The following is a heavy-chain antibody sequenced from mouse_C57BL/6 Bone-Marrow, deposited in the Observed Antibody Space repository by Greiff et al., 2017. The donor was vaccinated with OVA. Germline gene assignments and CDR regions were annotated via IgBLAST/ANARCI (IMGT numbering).Heavy chain of an antibody. J-gene: IGHJ3*01. D-gene: IGHD1-1*01. Sequence: QVQLKQPGAELVKPGASVKMSCKASGYTFTSYWITWVKQRPGQGLEWIGDIYPGSGSTNYNEKFKSKATLTVDTSSSTAYMQLSSLTSEDSAVYYCASGGITTVVATKGAYWGQGTLVTVSA. V-gene: IGHV1-55*01. CDR2: IYPGSGST. CDR3: ASGGITTVVATKGAY. CDR1: GYTFTSYW.